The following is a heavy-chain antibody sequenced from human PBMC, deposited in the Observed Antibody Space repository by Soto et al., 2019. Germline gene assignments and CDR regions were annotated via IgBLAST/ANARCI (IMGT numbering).Heavy chain of an antibody. CDR1: GFTFSSYA. Sequence: PGGSLRLSCAASGFTFSSYAMSWVRQAPGKGLEWVSVISGSGGSTYYADSVKGRFTISRDNSKNTLYLQMNSLRAEDTAVYYCAKAGGGRRYFDYWGQGTLVTVYS. J-gene: IGHJ4*02. CDR3: AKAGGGRRYFDY. CDR2: ISGSGGST. D-gene: IGHD3-16*01. V-gene: IGHV3-23*01.